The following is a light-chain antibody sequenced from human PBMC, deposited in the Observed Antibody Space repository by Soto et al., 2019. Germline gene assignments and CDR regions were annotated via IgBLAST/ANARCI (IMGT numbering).Light chain of an antibody. CDR2: GAS. Sequence: EIVMTQSPATLSVSPGERATLSCRASQSVSSKLAWYQQKPGQAPRVLIYGASTRATGIPSRFSGSGSGTEFTLNISSRQSEDFAGYFCQHYNDWPPTWTFGQGTRVEIK. CDR1: QSVSSK. CDR3: QHYNDWPPTWT. V-gene: IGKV3-15*01. J-gene: IGKJ1*01.